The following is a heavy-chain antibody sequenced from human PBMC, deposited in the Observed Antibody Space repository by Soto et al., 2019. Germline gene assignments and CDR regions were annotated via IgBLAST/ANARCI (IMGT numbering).Heavy chain of an antibody. CDR1: GGSISSYY. CDR3: ARGTYYDFWSGYYTGSYYYMDV. Sequence: QVQLQESGPGLVKPSETLSLTCTVSGGSISSYYWSWIRQPPGKGLEWIGYIYYSGSTNYTPSLKSRVTISVHPSQTPFSLKLSSVSPADTAVYYCARGTYYDFWSGYYTGSYYYMDVWGKGTTVTVSS. D-gene: IGHD3-3*01. CDR2: IYYSGST. V-gene: IGHV4-59*08. J-gene: IGHJ6*03.